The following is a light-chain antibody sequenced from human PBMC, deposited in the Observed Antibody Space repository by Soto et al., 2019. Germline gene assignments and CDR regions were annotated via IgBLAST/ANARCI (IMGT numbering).Light chain of an antibody. V-gene: IGKV3-20*01. J-gene: IGKJ5*01. Sequence: DMEWTQSPDTLSLTPGEIATLSCRASQSVPNSRLAWYQQKPGQAPTLVIADTSIRATGIPDRFSGSGSGTDFTLTISRLEPDDFAVYYCQQYGSSSTFGQGTRLEIK. CDR1: QSVPNSR. CDR2: DTS. CDR3: QQYGSSST.